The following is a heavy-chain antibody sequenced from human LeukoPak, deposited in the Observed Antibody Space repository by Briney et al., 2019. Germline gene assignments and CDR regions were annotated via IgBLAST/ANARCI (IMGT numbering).Heavy chain of an antibody. V-gene: IGHV4-34*01. CDR2: INHSGGT. J-gene: IGHJ4*02. CDR3: ARDTTPYSSGWYDY. CDR1: GGSFSGYY. Sequence: SETLSLTCAVYGGSFSGYYWSWIRQPPGKGLEWIGEINHSGGTNYKPSLKSRVTISVDTSKNQFSLKLSSVTAADTAVYFCARDTTPYSSGWYDYWGQGTLVTVSS. D-gene: IGHD6-19*01.